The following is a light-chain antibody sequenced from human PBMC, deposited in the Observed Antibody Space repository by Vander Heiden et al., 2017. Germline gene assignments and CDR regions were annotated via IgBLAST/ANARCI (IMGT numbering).Light chain of an antibody. CDR1: QSVSSSD. J-gene: IGKJ4*01. CDR2: GAS. V-gene: IGKV3-20*01. CDR3: QQYDSSPLT. Sequence: IVLTQSPGTLSLSPGERSTLSCRASQSVSSSDLAWYQQKPGQAPRLLIYGASSRATGIADRFSGSGSGTDFTLTINRLEPEDFAVYYCQQYDSSPLTFGGGTEVEIK.